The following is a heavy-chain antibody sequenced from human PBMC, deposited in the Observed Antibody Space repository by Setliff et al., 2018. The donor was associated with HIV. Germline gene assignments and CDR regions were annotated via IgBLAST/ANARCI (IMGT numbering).Heavy chain of an antibody. CDR1: GFTFSTYS. CDR2: IGSDGGAT. V-gene: IGHV3-23*01. Sequence: PGGSLRLSCAASGFTFSTYSMAWVRRTPGKGPEWVAAIGSDGGATYYADSVKGRFTIFRDNSRSIAYLQMNSLRNEDTGIYYCVRGGGFRTSMIVVVITTPFDSWGQGTPVTVSS. CDR3: VRGGGFRTSMIVVVITTPFDS. J-gene: IGHJ4*02. D-gene: IGHD3-22*01.